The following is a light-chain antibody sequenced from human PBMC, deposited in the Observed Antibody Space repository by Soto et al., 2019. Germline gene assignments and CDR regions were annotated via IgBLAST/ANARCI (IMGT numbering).Light chain of an antibody. CDR1: SSDIGGYTY. V-gene: IGLV2-11*01. Sequence: QSALTQPRSVSGSPGQSLTISCTGTSSDIGGYTYVSWYQQHPGKAPKLMIYDVTKRPSGVPDRFSGSKSGNTASLTISGLLAEDEADYYCCSYAGTYTEVFGGGTKVTVL. CDR3: CSYAGTYTEV. J-gene: IGLJ2*01. CDR2: DVT.